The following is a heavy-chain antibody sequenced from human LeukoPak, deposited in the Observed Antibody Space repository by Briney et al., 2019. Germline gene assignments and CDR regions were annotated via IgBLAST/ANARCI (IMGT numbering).Heavy chain of an antibody. V-gene: IGHV3-33*01. Sequence: GGSLRLSCAASGFTFSSSGMHWVRQAPGKGLEWVAVIWYDGTNKYYVDSVKGRFTVSRDISKKTLYLQMNSLRAEDTAVYYCARGGCGDYCYFDYWGQRTLVTASS. CDR3: ARGGCGDYCYFDY. D-gene: IGHD2-21*02. J-gene: IGHJ4*02. CDR1: GFTFSSSG. CDR2: IWYDGTNK.